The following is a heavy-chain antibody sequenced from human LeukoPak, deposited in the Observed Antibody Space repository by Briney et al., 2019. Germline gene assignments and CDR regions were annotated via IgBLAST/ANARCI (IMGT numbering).Heavy chain of an antibody. V-gene: IGHV4-39*07. J-gene: IGHJ4*02. CDR2: IFYSGST. Sequence: NPSETLSLTCTVSGGSICSSSYYWGWIRQPPGKGLEWIGNIFYSGSTNYNPSLKSRVTMSVDTSKNQFSLKLSSVTAADTAVYYCLGSSGWYLDDYWGQGTLVNVSS. CDR1: GGSICSSSYY. CDR3: LGSSGWYLDDY. D-gene: IGHD6-19*01.